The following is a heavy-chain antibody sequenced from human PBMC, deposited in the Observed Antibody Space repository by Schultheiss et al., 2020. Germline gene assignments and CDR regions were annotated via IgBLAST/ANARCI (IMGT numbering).Heavy chain of an antibody. J-gene: IGHJ4*02. V-gene: IGHV3-21*01. CDR2: ISSSSSYI. D-gene: IGHD2-15*01. CDR1: GFTFSSYW. Sequence: GGSLRLSCAASGFTFSSYWMNWVRQAPGKGLEWVSSISSSSSYIYYADSVKGRFTISRDNAKNSLYLQMNSLRAEDTAVYYCARGYCSGGSCYETIDYWGQGTLVTVSS. CDR3: ARGYCSGGSCYETIDY.